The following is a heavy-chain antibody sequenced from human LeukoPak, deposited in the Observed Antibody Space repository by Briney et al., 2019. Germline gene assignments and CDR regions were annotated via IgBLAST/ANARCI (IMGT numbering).Heavy chain of an antibody. CDR2: ISGSGGST. CDR3: AIEIATAGTLDY. V-gene: IGHV3-23*01. J-gene: IGHJ4*02. D-gene: IGHD6-13*01. CDR1: GFTFSSYA. Sequence: GGSLRLSCAASGFTFSSYAMSWVRQAPGKGLEWVSAISGSGGSTYYADSVKGRFTISRDNSRSTLYLEMNSLRAEDTAVYYCAIEIATAGTLDYWGQGTLVTVSS.